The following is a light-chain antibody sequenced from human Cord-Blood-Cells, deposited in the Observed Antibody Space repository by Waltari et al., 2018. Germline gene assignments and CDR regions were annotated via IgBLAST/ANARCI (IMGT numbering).Light chain of an antibody. Sequence: QSALTQPPSASGSPGQSVTISCTGTSSDVGGYNYVSWYQQHPGKAPKLMIYEVSKRPSGVPDRCSGSNSGNTASLTVSGLQAEDEADYYCSSYAGSNNVVFGGGTKLTVL. V-gene: IGLV2-8*01. CDR2: EVS. J-gene: IGLJ2*01. CDR1: SSDVGGYNY. CDR3: SSYAGSNNVV.